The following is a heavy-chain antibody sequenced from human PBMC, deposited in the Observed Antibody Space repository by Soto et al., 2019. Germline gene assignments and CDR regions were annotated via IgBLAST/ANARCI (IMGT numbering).Heavy chain of an antibody. D-gene: IGHD5-18*01. CDR2: IKQDGSEK. V-gene: IGHV3-7*01. CDR1: GFTFSSYW. J-gene: IGHJ4*02. CDR3: ARGTAMVTVYYFDY. Sequence: GGSLRLSCAASGFTFSSYWMSWVRQAPGKGLEWVANIKQDGSEKYYVDSVKGRFTISRDNAKNSLYLQMNSLRAEDTAVYYCARGTAMVTVYYFDYWGQGALVTAPQ.